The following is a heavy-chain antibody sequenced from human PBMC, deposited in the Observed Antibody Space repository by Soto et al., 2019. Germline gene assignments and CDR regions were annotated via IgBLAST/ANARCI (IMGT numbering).Heavy chain of an antibody. V-gene: IGHV1-69*05. CDR2: IIPIFGTA. J-gene: IGHJ4*02. D-gene: IGHD3-22*01. CDR1: GGTFSSYA. CDR3: ASYYDSFAHYRALAWAFDD. Sequence: SVKVSCKASGGTFSSYAISWVRQAPGQGLEWMGGIIPIFGTANYAQKFQGRVTITTDESTSTAYMELSSLRSEDTAVYYCASYYDSFAHYRALAWAFDDWGQGTLVNVSS.